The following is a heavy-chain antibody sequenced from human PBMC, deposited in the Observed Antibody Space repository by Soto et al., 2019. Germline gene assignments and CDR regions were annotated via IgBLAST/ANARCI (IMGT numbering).Heavy chain of an antibody. Sequence: LRLSCAASGFTFSSYWMHWVRQAPGKGLVWVSRINYDGSSTSYADSVKGRFTISRDNAKNTLYLQMNSLRAEDTVVYYCVSFDWSHHIWGQGTMVTVS. CDR1: GFTFSSYW. D-gene: IGHD3-9*01. CDR2: INYDGSST. J-gene: IGHJ3*02. CDR3: VSFDWSHHI. V-gene: IGHV3-74*01.